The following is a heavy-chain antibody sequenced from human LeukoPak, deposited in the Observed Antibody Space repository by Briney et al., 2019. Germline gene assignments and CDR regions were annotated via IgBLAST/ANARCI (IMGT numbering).Heavy chain of an antibody. CDR2: ISGSGGST. J-gene: IGHJ3*02. Sequence: GGSLRLSCAASGFTFSSYAMSWVRQAPGKGLEWVSAISGSGGSTCYADSVKGRFTISRDNSKNTLYLQMNSLRAEDTAVYYCAKMVDYDILTGHSAFDIWGQGTMVTVSS. D-gene: IGHD3-9*01. CDR3: AKMVDYDILTGHSAFDI. V-gene: IGHV3-23*01. CDR1: GFTFSSYA.